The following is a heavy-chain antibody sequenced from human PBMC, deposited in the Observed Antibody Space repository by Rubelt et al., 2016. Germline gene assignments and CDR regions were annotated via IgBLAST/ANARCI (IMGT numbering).Heavy chain of an antibody. D-gene: IGHD5-24*01. CDR1: GYTFTSYA. CDR2: INPNSGGT. Sequence: QVQLVQSGSELKKPGASVKVSCKASGYTFTSYAMNWVRQAPGQGLEWMGRINPNSGGTNYAQKFQGRVTMTRDKYIRTAYMELSRLGSDETAVYYCARGDGYTFGYWGQGMLVTVSS. J-gene: IGHJ4*02. V-gene: IGHV1-2*06. CDR3: ARGDGYTFGY.